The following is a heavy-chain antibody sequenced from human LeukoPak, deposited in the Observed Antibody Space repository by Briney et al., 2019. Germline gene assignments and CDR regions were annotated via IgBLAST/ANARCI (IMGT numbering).Heavy chain of an antibody. V-gene: IGHV4-59*01. Sequence: SETLSLTCTVSGGSISSYYWSWIRQPPGKGLEWIGYIYYSGSTNYNPSLKSRVTISVDTSKNQFSLKLSSVTAADTAVYYCARDRGGINWFDPWGQGTLVTVSS. D-gene: IGHD4-23*01. CDR2: IYYSGST. CDR1: GGSISSYY. J-gene: IGHJ5*02. CDR3: ARDRGGINWFDP.